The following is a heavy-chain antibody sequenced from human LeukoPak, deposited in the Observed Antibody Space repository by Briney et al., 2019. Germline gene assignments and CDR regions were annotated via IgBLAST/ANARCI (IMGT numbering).Heavy chain of an antibody. CDR1: GFTFTNFW. D-gene: IGHD3-22*01. V-gene: IGHV3-7*01. J-gene: IGHJ4*02. CDR3: TRDVASSTYHFESSGLLDY. CDR2: IKQDGGAK. Sequence: PGGSLRLSCAASGFTFTNFWMNWLRQAPGKGLEWVANIKQDGGAKNYVDSVKGRLTISRDNAEKSLYLQMDSLRGEDTAVYYCTRDVASSTYHFESSGLLDYWGQGTLVTVSS.